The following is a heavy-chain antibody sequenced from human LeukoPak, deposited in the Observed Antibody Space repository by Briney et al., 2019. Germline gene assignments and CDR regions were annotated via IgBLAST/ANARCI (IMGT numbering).Heavy chain of an antibody. Sequence: PGGSLRLSCAASGFTFSSYSMNWVRQAPGKGLEWVSSISSSSSCIYYADSVKGRFTISRDNAKNSLYLQMNSLRAEDTAVYYCARDRRVYTDLFDYWGQGTLVTVSS. V-gene: IGHV3-21*01. CDR3: ARDRRVYTDLFDY. CDR1: GFTFSSYS. D-gene: IGHD5/OR15-5a*01. J-gene: IGHJ4*02. CDR2: ISSSSSCI.